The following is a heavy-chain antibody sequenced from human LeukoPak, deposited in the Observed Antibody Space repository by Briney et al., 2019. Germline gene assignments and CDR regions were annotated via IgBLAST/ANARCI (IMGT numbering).Heavy chain of an antibody. J-gene: IGHJ4*02. CDR3: ARGWTEWDY. V-gene: IGHV1-3*04. D-gene: IGHD5-12*01. Sequence: ASVKVSCKASGYTFTDYAIHWVRQAPGQRLEWMGWINTGNGNTRYSQKFQDRFTIARDTSASTAYMELSSLRSEDTAVYYCARGWTEWDYWGQGTLVTVSS. CDR1: GYTFTDYA. CDR2: INTGNGNT.